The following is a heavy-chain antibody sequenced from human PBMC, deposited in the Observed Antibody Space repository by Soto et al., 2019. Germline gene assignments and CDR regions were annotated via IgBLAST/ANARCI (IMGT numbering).Heavy chain of an antibody. J-gene: IGHJ3*02. CDR1: GGSISNYY. D-gene: IGHD3-9*01. CDR3: ARDRGDTLTGDAFDI. V-gene: IGHV4-59*01. CDR2: VYYSGST. Sequence: QVQLQESGPGLVKPSETLSLTCTVSGGSISNYYWNWIRQPPGKGLEWIGHVYYSGSTNYSPSLKSRVTISVDTSKNQFSLKLSSVTAADTALYFCARDRGDTLTGDAFDIWGQGKMITVSS.